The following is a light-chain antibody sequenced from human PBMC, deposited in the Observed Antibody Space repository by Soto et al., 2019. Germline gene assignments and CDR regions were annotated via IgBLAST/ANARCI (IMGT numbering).Light chain of an antibody. CDR3: QQYSNWPVT. V-gene: IGKV3-15*01. CDR2: GAS. J-gene: IGKJ1*01. Sequence: EVVMTQSPVTLSVSPGERVTLSCRASQSVSSDLAWYQQKPGQPPRLLIHGASIRAAGIAARFSGSGSGTDFTLTITTLQSEDFGFYYCQQYSNWPVTFGQGTKVEIK. CDR1: QSVSSD.